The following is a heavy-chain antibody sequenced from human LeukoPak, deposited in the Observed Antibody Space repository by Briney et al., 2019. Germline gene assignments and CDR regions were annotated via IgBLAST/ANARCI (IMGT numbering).Heavy chain of an antibody. CDR3: VRAAKGVGATSSDWYFEL. D-gene: IGHD1-26*01. CDR2: IQTDGSST. CDR1: GFTFSENW. Sequence: GGSLRLSCVASGFTFSENWMHWVRQAPGKGLVWVSRIQTDGSSTVYADSVKGRFTISRDNARNTLYLQMNRLRAEDTAVYYCVRAAKGVGATSSDWYFELWGRGTLVTVSS. V-gene: IGHV3-74*01. J-gene: IGHJ2*01.